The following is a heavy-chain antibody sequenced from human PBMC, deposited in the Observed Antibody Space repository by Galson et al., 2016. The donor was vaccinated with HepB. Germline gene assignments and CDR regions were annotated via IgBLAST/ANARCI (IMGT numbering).Heavy chain of an antibody. D-gene: IGHD6-13*01. CDR3: VAAPGGGRYFHH. CDR1: AFTRHA. V-gene: IGHV3-23*01. J-gene: IGHJ1*01. CDR2: ISGSGVTT. Sequence: SLRLSCAASAFTRHAMSWVRQAPGKGLEWVSEISGSGVTTYYADSVKGRFTISRDNSKNTVFLQMGSLRVEDTAVYHCVAAPGGGRYFHHWGQGTLVTVSS.